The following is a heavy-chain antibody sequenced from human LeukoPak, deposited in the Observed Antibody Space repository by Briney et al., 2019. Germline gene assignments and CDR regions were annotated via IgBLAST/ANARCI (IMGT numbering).Heavy chain of an antibody. CDR3: ASITMVRGAYAQIDD. CDR2: IYYSGST. CDR1: GGSISSGDYY. V-gene: IGHV4-30-4*01. J-gene: IGHJ4*02. D-gene: IGHD3-10*01. Sequence: NASETLSLTCTVSGGSISSGDYYWSWIRQPPGKGLEWIGYIYYSGSTYYNPSLRSRVAMSVDTSKNQFSLKLSSVTAADTAVYYCASITMVRGAYAQIDDWGQGTLVTVSS.